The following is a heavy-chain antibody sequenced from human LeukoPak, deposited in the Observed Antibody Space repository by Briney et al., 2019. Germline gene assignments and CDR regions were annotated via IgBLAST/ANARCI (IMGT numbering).Heavy chain of an antibody. CDR3: AREPRYCSGTNCYRGVYMDV. Sequence: GASVKVSCKASGYTFTNYYIHWVRQAPGQGLEWMGLISPGGDNTDYAQNFQGRVTMTRDTSTSTVYMGLSSLRSEDTAVYYCAREPRYCSGTNCYRGVYMDVWGKGTTVTVSS. V-gene: IGHV1-46*01. J-gene: IGHJ6*03. D-gene: IGHD2-15*01. CDR2: ISPGGDNT. CDR1: GYTFTNYY.